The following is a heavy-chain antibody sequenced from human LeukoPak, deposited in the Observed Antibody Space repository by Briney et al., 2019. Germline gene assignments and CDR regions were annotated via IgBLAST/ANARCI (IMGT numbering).Heavy chain of an antibody. J-gene: IGHJ4*02. D-gene: IGHD6-19*01. Sequence: GRSLRLSCAASGFTFSSYAMRWVRQAPGKGVEWVAVISYDGSNKYYADSVKGRFTISRDNSKNPLYLQMNSLRAEDTAVYYCARDSSQWLPVTYYFDYWGQGTLVTVSS. CDR1: GFTFSSYA. CDR2: ISYDGSNK. CDR3: ARDSSQWLPVTYYFDY. V-gene: IGHV3-30*04.